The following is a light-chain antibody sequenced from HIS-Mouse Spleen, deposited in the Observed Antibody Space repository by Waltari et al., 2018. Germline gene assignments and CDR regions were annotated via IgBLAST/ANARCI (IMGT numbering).Light chain of an antibody. Sequence: SYELTQPPSVSVSPGQTARITCSGDALPKKYAYWYQQKSGQAPVLVMYEDSNRPPGIPERFSGSSSGTMATLTISGAQVEDEADYYCYSADSSGNHRVFGGGTKLTVL. CDR2: EDS. V-gene: IGLV3-10*01. CDR3: YSADSSGNHRV. CDR1: ALPKKY. J-gene: IGLJ2*01.